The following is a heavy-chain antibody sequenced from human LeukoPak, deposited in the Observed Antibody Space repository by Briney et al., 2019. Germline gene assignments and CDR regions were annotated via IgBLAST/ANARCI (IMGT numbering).Heavy chain of an antibody. CDR3: ARATGTWGHDGFDI. J-gene: IGHJ3*02. D-gene: IGHD3-16*01. CDR1: GYTFMSHG. V-gene: IGHV1-18*01. Sequence: GASVKVSCKAYGYTFMSHGISWVRQAPGQGLEWMGWISGSSSNTNYAQRLQGRVTMTPDTSTTTAYMELRSVRSDDTGVYYCARATGTWGHDGFDIWGQGTMVTVSS. CDR2: ISGSSSNT.